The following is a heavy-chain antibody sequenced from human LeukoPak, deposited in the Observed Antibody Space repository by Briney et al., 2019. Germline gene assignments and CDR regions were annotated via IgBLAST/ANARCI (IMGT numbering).Heavy chain of an antibody. CDR2: ISAYNGNT. Sequence: ASVKVSCKASGYTFTSYGISWVRQAPGQGLEWMGWISAYNGNTDYAQKLQGRVTMTTDTSTSTAYMELRSLRSDDTAVYYCARAVGVTAIHNAFDIWGRGTMVTVSS. V-gene: IGHV1-18*01. CDR3: ARAVGVTAIHNAFDI. J-gene: IGHJ3*02. CDR1: GYTFTSYG. D-gene: IGHD2-21*02.